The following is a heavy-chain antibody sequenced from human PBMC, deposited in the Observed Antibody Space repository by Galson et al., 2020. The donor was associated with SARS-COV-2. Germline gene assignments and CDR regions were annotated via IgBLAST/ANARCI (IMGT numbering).Heavy chain of an antibody. CDR2: ISYDGSNK. Sequence: GESLKISCAASGFTFRSYGMHWVRPAPGKGLEWVAVISYDGSNKYYADSVKGRFTISRDNSKNTLYLQMNSLRAEDTAVYYCARDLGELLALPTDYWGQGTLVTVAS. CDR3: ARDLGELLALPTDY. V-gene: IGHV3-30*03. J-gene: IGHJ4*02. CDR1: GFTFRSYG. D-gene: IGHD3-16*01.